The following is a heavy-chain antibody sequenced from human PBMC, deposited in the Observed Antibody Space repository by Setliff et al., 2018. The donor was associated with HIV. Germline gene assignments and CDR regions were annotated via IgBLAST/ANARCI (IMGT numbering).Heavy chain of an antibody. V-gene: IGHV4-34*01. CDR3: ARGFSGDYLFTGYLDV. CDR1: GGSFNGYS. D-gene: IGHD3-22*01. CDR2: INHSGST. Sequence: PSETLSLTCAVYGGSFNGYSWTWIRQPPGKGLEWIGGINHSGSTNYNPFLKSRVTISVDTSKSQFSLRLNSVTATDTAFYYCARGFSGDYLFTGYLDVWGKGTTVTVSS. J-gene: IGHJ6*03.